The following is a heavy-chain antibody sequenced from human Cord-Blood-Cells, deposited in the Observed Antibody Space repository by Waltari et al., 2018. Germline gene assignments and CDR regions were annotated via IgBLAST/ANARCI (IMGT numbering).Heavy chain of an antibody. Sequence: QVQLQESGPGLVKPSQTLSLTCTVSGGSISSGGYYWSWIRQHPGKGLEWSRYIYCSVSTYSNPSLNSGVTISXXXXXXXFSLKLSSVTAADTAVYYCARSRRVGSGWYDYWGQGTLVTVSS. CDR1: GGSISSGGYY. CDR2: IYCSVST. V-gene: IGHV4-31*03. CDR3: ARSRRVGSGWYDY. J-gene: IGHJ4*02. D-gene: IGHD6-19*01.